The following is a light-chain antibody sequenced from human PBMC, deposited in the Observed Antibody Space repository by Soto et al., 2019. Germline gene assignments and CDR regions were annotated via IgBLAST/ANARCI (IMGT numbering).Light chain of an antibody. Sequence: DIQMTQSPSTLSASVGDRVTITCRASQSISSWLAWYQQKPGKAPKLLIYDASSLESGVPSRFSGSGSGTEFTLTISSLQPDDFATYYCQQYNIYSFKYTFGQGTKLEIK. CDR2: DAS. V-gene: IGKV1-5*01. CDR1: QSISSW. CDR3: QQYNIYSFKYT. J-gene: IGKJ2*01.